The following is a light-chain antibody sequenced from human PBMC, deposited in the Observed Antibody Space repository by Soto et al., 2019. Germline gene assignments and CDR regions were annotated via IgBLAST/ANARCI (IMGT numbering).Light chain of an antibody. Sequence: EIVLTQSPGSLSLSPGEGATLSCRASQTVGYYLAWYQHKPGQAPRLLMSDASNRAIGVPARFSGSVSGTDFTLTISSLEPEDFAVYYCQLRTSWPPGITFGGGTRVEIK. V-gene: IGKV3-11*01. CDR3: QLRTSWPPGIT. CDR2: DAS. J-gene: IGKJ4*01. CDR1: QTVGYY.